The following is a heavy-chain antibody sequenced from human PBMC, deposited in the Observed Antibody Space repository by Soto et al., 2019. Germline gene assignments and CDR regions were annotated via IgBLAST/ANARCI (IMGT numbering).Heavy chain of an antibody. J-gene: IGHJ4*02. D-gene: IGHD1-1*01. CDR3: ARGTTTLQRVDRLDY. V-gene: IGHV3-7*01. Sequence: DSLKGRFTSSRDNVKNSLYLQMNSLRAEDTAVYYCARGTTTLQRVDRLDYWGQGTLVNVSS.